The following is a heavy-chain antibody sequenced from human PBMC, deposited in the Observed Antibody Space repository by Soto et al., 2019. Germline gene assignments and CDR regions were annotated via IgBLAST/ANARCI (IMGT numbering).Heavy chain of an antibody. CDR1: GFSLSTSGVG. Sequence: QITLKESGPTLVKPTQPLTLTCTFSGFSLSTSGVGVGWIRQPPGKALEWLALIYWDDDKRYSPSLKSRLTITKDTSKNQVVLTMTNMDPVDTATYYCARLSYYYGSGSYYNHFDYWGQGTLVTVSS. V-gene: IGHV2-5*02. D-gene: IGHD3-10*01. J-gene: IGHJ4*02. CDR2: IYWDDDK. CDR3: ARLSYYYGSGSYYNHFDY.